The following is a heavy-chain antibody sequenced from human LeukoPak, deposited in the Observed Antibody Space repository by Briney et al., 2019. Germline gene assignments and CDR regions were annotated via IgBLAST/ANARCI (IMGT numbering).Heavy chain of an antibody. CDR1: GYTFTSYD. CDR3: ARGYCSGGSCYYRVNWFDP. CDR2: MNPNSGNT. V-gene: IGHV1-8*01. J-gene: IGHJ5*02. Sequence: ASVKVSCKASGYTFTSYDINWVRRATGQGREWMGWMNPNSGNTGYAQKFQGRVTMTRNTSISTAYMELSSLRSEDTAVYYCARGYCSGGSCYYRVNWFDPWGQGTLVTVSS. D-gene: IGHD2-15*01.